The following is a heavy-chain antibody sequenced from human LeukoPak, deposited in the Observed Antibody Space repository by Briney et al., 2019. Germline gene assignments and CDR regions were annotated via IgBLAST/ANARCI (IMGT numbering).Heavy chain of an antibody. CDR2: ISAYNGNT. CDR3: ATLAFFGHCSSTSCPIDY. Sequence: ASVKVSCKASGYTFTSYGISWVRQAPGQGLGWMGWISAYNGNTNYAQKLQGRVTMTTDTSTSTAYMELRSLRSEDTAVYYCATLAFFGHCSSTSCPIDYWGQGTLVTVSS. J-gene: IGHJ4*02. CDR1: GYTFTSYG. D-gene: IGHD2-2*01. V-gene: IGHV1-18*01.